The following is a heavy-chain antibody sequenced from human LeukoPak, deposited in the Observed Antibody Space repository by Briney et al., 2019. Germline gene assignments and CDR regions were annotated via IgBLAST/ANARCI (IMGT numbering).Heavy chain of an antibody. D-gene: IGHD6-13*01. Sequence: PSETLSPTCTVSGGSISSYYWSWIRQPPGKGLEWIGYIYYSGSTNYNPSLKSRVTISVDTSKNQFSLKLSSVTAADTAVYYCARDRGIAAAGTFFDYWGQGTLVTVSS. J-gene: IGHJ4*02. CDR1: GGSISSYY. CDR2: IYYSGST. V-gene: IGHV4-59*01. CDR3: ARDRGIAAAGTFFDY.